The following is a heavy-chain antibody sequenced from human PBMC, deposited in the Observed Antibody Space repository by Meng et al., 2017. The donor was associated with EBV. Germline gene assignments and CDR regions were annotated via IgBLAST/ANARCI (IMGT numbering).Heavy chain of an antibody. Sequence: VEWVPSGAEVKKTGSSVKVSCKPSGGTFRSDGISWVRQAPGQGLEWMGGLIPMSDAPHYAQKFQGRVTITADESTSTHYMDLSGLRSEDTAVYYCASESGRGFTPDYWGQGTLVTVSS. D-gene: IGHD3-10*01. J-gene: IGHJ4*02. V-gene: IGHV1-69*01. CDR3: ASESGRGFTPDY. CDR1: GGTFRSDG. CDR2: LIPMSDAP.